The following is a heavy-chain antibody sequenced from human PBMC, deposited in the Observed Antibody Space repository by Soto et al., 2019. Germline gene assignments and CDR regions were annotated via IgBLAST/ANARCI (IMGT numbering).Heavy chain of an antibody. V-gene: IGHV3-73*02. CDR3: NTVPAFDY. CDR1: GFTFSGSL. CDR2: IRSKANNYAT. J-gene: IGHJ4*02. D-gene: IGHD2-2*01. Sequence: EVQLVESGGGLVQPGGSLKLSCAASGFTFSGSLMHWVRQASGKGLEWVGRIRSKANNYATVYAASVKGRFTISRDDSKNTAYLQMNSLKTEETAVYYCNTVPAFDYWGQGTLVTVSS.